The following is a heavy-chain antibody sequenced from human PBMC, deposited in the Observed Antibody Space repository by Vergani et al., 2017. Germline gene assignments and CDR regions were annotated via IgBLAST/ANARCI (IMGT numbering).Heavy chain of an antibody. V-gene: IGHV3-23*01. J-gene: IGHJ6*02. Sequence: EVQLLESGGGLVQPGGSLRLSCEASGFTFSSYAMHWVRQAPGKGLEWVSAISGSGGSTYYADSVKGRFTISRDNSKNTLYLQMNSLIAEDTAVYYCAKVQDPYNYYGMDVWARGTTVTVSS. CDR3: AKVQDPYNYYGMDV. CDR2: ISGSGGST. D-gene: IGHD2-15*01. CDR1: GFTFSSYA.